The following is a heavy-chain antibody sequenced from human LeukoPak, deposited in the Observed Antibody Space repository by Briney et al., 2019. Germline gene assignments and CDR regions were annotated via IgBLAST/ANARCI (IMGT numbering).Heavy chain of an antibody. CDR2: IIPISGTA. CDR3: AREYCSSTSCLMVYFDY. D-gene: IGHD2-2*01. V-gene: IGHV1-69*13. J-gene: IGHJ4*02. CDR1: GGTFSSYA. Sequence: SVKVSCKASGGTFSSYAISWVRQAPGQGLEWVGGIIPISGTANYAQKFQGRVTITADESTSTAYMELSSLRSEDTAVYYCAREYCSSTSCLMVYFDYWGQGTLVTVSS.